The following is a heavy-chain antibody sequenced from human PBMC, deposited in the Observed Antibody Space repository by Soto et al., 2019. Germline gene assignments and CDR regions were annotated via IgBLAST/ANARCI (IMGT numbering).Heavy chain of an antibody. Sequence: QVQLQESGPGLVKPSQTLSLTCTVSGGSISSGAYYWSWIRQFPGKVPEWIGYIYYGGPTYYNPPLKSRVTISLDTSKNQFSLKLSSVTAADTAVYYCARSRDSSGWYYFDYWGQGTLVTVSS. CDR3: ARSRDSSGWYYFDY. CDR1: GGSISSGAYY. J-gene: IGHJ4*02. D-gene: IGHD6-19*01. CDR2: IYYGGPT. V-gene: IGHV4-31*03.